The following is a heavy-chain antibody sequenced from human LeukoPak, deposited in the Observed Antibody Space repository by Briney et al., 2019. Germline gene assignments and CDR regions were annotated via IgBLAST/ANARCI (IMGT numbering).Heavy chain of an antibody. J-gene: IGHJ5*02. CDR1: GFTFSSYA. Sequence: GGSLRLSCAASGFTFSSYAMHWVRQAPGKGLEWVAVISYDGSNKYYADSVKGRFTISRDNSKNTLYLQMNSLRAEDTAVYYCARSPRVINYYDVQGSNWFDPWGQGTLVTVSS. CDR2: ISYDGSNK. D-gene: IGHD3-22*01. V-gene: IGHV3-30*04. CDR3: ARSPRVINYYDVQGSNWFDP.